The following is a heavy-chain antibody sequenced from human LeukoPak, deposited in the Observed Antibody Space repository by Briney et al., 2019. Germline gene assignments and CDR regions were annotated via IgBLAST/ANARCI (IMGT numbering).Heavy chain of an antibody. CDR1: GYSISSGYY. D-gene: IGHD5-18*01. V-gene: IGHV4-4*07. CDR3: ARVRGYSYGTGYFDY. CDR2: IYTSGST. Sequence: SETLSLTCTVSGYSISSGYYWGWIRQPAGKGLGWIGRIYTSGSTNYNPSLKSRVTMSVDTSKSQFSLKLSSVTAADTAVYYCARVRGYSYGTGYFDYWGQGTLVTVSS. J-gene: IGHJ4*02.